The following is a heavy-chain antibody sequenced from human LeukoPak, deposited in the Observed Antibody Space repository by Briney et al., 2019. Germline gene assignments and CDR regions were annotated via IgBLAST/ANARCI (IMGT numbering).Heavy chain of an antibody. Sequence: GASVKVSCKASGYTFTGYYMHWVRQAPGQGLEWMGWINPNSGGTNYAQKFQGRVTMTRDTSISTAYMELSRLRSDDTAVYYCAREAYYDILTGYYRGSPSAFDIWGQGTMVTVSS. J-gene: IGHJ3*02. D-gene: IGHD3-9*01. CDR2: INPNSGGT. CDR1: GYTFTGYY. CDR3: AREAYYDILTGYYRGSPSAFDI. V-gene: IGHV1-2*02.